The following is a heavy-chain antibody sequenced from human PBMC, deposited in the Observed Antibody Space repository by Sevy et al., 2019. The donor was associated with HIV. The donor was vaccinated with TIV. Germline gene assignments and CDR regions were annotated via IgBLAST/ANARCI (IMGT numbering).Heavy chain of an antibody. CDR2: ISYDGSNK. D-gene: IGHD1-26*01. CDR1: GFTFSSYA. CDR3: ARVRVGARGSWFDP. Sequence: GGSLRLSCAASGFTFSSYAMHWVRQAPGKGLEWVAVISYDGSNKYYADSVKGRFTISRDNSKNTLYLQMNSLRAEDTAVYYCARVRVGARGSWFDPWGQGTLVTVSS. V-gene: IGHV3-30-3*01. J-gene: IGHJ5*02.